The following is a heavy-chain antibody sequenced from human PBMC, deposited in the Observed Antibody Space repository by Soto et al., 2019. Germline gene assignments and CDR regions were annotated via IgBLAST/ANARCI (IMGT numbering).Heavy chain of an antibody. Sequence: GGSLRLSCAASGFTFSNAWMNWVRQAPGKGLEWVGRIKSKTDGGTTDYAAHVKGRFTISRDDSKNTLYLQMNSLKTGDTAVYYCTTDPPWYSSSSGGPYDYYYGMDVWGQGTTVTVSS. D-gene: IGHD6-6*01. CDR1: GFTFSNAW. V-gene: IGHV3-15*07. CDR3: TTDPPWYSSSSGGPYDYYYGMDV. CDR2: IKSKTDGGTT. J-gene: IGHJ6*02.